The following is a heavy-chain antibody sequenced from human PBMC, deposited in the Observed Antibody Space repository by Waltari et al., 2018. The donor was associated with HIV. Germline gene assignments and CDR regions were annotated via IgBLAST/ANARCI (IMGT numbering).Heavy chain of an antibody. J-gene: IGHJ3*02. V-gene: IGHV2-70*20. CDR3: ARVDSGGHDAFET. D-gene: IGHD2-15*01. CDR2: IDWTKDK. Sequence: QVTLRESGPALANPTQTLTLTCTVSGFSLTARGMCVSWVRQPPGKALEWLGIIDWTKDKYYNPYLRTRITSSRETAKHQVVLTMTNMEPVDTATYDCARVDSGGHDAFETWGQGTIVTVSS. CDR1: GFSLTARGMC.